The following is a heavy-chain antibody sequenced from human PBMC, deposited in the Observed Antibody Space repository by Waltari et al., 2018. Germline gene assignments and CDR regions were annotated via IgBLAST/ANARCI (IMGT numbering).Heavy chain of an antibody. J-gene: IGHJ4*02. CDR1: GDSISSYY. CDR3: ARDYYYGSGSLDS. Sequence: QVQLQESCPGLVKASETLSPICSVSGDSISSYYWSWIRQPPGKGLEWIGYISTSGSTNYNPSLKSRVTISVDTSKNQFSLKLGSVTAADTALYYCARDYYYGSGSLDSWGQGALVTVSS. V-gene: IGHV4-4*09. CDR2: ISTSGST. D-gene: IGHD3-10*01.